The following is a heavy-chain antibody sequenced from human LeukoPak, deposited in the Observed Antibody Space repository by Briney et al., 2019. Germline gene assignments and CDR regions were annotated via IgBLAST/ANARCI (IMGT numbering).Heavy chain of an antibody. CDR1: GFTFDDYA. V-gene: IGHV3-9*01. CDR3: VKKGQADDDGKPD. CDR2: ISWNSGSI. D-gene: IGHD1-1*01. J-gene: IGHJ4*02. Sequence: PGRSLRLSCAASGFTFDDYAMHWVRQAPGKGLEWVSGISWNSGSIGYADSVKGRFTISRDNAKNSLYLQMNSLRAEDTAVYYCVKKGQADDDGKPDWGQGTLVTVSS.